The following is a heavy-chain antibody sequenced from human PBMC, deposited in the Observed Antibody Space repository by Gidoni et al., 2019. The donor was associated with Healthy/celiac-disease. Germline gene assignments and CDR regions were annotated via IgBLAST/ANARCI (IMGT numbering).Heavy chain of an antibody. J-gene: IGHJ4*02. D-gene: IGHD1-26*01. CDR1: GSTFDDYA. V-gene: IGHV3-9*01. Sequence: EVQLVESGGGLVQPGRSLRLSCAASGSTFDDYAMYWVRQAPGKGLEWVSGVTWNSGSIGYADSVKGRFTISRDNAKNSLYLQMNSLRPEDTALYYCTKEGGRGRSLDYWGQGTLVTVSS. CDR3: TKEGGRGRSLDY. CDR2: VTWNSGSI.